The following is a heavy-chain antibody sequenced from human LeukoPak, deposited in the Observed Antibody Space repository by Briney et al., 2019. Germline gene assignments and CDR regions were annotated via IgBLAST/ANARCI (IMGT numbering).Heavy chain of an antibody. CDR3: AKDPILYDSSGYYNPYFDY. CDR1: GFTSSSYG. Sequence: GGSLRLSCAASGFTSSSYGMHWVRQAPDKGLEWVTFISYDGSNKYYADSVKGRFTISRDNSKNTLYLQMNSLRAEDTAVYYCAKDPILYDSSGYYNPYFDYWGQGTLVTVSS. J-gene: IGHJ4*02. CDR2: ISYDGSNK. D-gene: IGHD3-22*01. V-gene: IGHV3-30*18.